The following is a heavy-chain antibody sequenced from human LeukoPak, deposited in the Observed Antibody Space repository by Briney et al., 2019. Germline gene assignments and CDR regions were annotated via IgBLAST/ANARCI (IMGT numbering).Heavy chain of an antibody. CDR3: ARATDSSSWRPNFDY. V-gene: IGHV3-23*01. CDR2: INGNGGGS. J-gene: IGHJ4*02. Sequence: PGGSLRLSCAASGFTFSDHAMSWVRQAPAKGLEWVSSINGNGGGSYYIDSVKGRFTISRDNAKNTLYLQMNSLRAEDTAVYYCARATDSSSWRPNFDYWGQGTLVTVSS. CDR1: GFTFSDHA. D-gene: IGHD6-13*01.